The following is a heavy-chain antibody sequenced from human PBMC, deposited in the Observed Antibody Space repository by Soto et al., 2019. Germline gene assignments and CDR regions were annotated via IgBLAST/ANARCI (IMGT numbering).Heavy chain of an antibody. J-gene: IGHJ5*02. CDR1: GFTFSSYS. V-gene: IGHV3-21*01. Sequence: GGSLRLSCAASGFTFSSYSMNWVRQAPGKGLEWVSSISSSSSYIYYADSVKGRFTISRDNAKNSLYLQMNSLRAEDTAVYYCARDGALRDILTGYYSDWFDPWGQGTLVTVSS. CDR2: ISSSSSYI. CDR3: ARDGALRDILTGYYSDWFDP. D-gene: IGHD3-9*01.